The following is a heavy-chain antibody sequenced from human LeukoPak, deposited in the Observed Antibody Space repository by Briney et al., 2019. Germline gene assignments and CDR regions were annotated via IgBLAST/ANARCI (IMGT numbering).Heavy chain of an antibody. Sequence: GGSLRLSCATSGFTFNSFGMHWARQAPGKGLEWVAFISYDGSNKDYADSVKGRFTISRDNAKNSLYLQMNSLRAEDTALYYCARATSSWYLSAFDIWGQGTMVTVSS. CDR2: ISYDGSNK. D-gene: IGHD6-13*01. V-gene: IGHV3-33*05. CDR3: ARATSSWYLSAFDI. CDR1: GFTFNSFG. J-gene: IGHJ3*02.